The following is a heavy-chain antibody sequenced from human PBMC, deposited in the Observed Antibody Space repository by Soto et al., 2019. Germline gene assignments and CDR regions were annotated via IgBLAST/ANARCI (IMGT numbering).Heavy chain of an antibody. CDR2: IWYDGSNK. V-gene: IGHV3-33*01. CDR1: GFTFSSYG. Sequence: GGSLRLSCAASGFTFSSYGMHWVRQAPGKGLEWVAVIWYDGSNKYYADSVKGRFTISRDNSKNTLYLQMNSLRAEDTAVYYCARDMVAAAAPFDYWGQGTLVTVSS. D-gene: IGHD6-13*01. CDR3: ARDMVAAAAPFDY. J-gene: IGHJ4*02.